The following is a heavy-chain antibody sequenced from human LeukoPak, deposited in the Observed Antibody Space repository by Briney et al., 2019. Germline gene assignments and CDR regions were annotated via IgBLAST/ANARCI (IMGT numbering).Heavy chain of an antibody. CDR2: INHSGST. J-gene: IGHJ4*02. Sequence: SETLSLTCAVYGGSFSGYYWSWIRQPPGKGLEWIGEINHSGSTNYNPSLKSRVTISVDTSKNQFSLKLSSVTAADTAVYYCARGKRGYSSSWYDYWGQGTLVTISS. CDR3: ARGKRGYSSSWYDY. D-gene: IGHD6-13*01. V-gene: IGHV4-34*01. CDR1: GGSFSGYY.